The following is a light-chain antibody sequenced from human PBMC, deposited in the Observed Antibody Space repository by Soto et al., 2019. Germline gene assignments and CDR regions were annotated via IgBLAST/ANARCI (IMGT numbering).Light chain of an antibody. CDR2: EVS. J-gene: IGLJ1*01. CDR3: SSYTSSSTPLYV. Sequence: QSALTQPASVSGSPGQSITISCTGTSSDVGGYNYVSWYQQHPGKAPKLMIYEVSNRPSGVSNRFSGSKSGNTASLTISGLQAEDEADYYCSSYTSSSTPLYVVGTGTKV. CDR1: SSDVGGYNY. V-gene: IGLV2-14*01.